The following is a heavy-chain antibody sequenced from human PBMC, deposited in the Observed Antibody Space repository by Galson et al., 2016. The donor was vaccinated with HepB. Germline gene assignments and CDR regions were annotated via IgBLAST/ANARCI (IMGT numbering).Heavy chain of an antibody. Sequence: SVKVSCKASGYTFTSYHMHWVRQAPGQGLEWMGIINPSGGSSIYAQKFQGRVTMTRDTSTTTVYMELSSLRSEDTAVYYCARGRFGYSSGWYVTLWGQGTLVTVSS. J-gene: IGHJ4*02. CDR3: ARGRFGYSSGWYVTL. V-gene: IGHV1-46*01. CDR2: INPSGGSS. CDR1: GYTFTSYH. D-gene: IGHD6-19*01.